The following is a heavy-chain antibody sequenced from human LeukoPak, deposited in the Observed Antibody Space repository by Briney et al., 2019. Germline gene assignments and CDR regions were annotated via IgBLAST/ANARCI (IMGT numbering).Heavy chain of an antibody. V-gene: IGHV3-23*01. CDR1: GSSFNTYA. J-gene: IGHJ1*01. Sequence: GGSLRLSCAASGSSFNTYAMSWVRQAPGKGLEWVSAISNTGGSTYYADSVKGRFTIPRDKSKNTLSLQMNSLRAEDTAVYYCAQQVGYCSSGSCYFTYWGQGTLVTVSS. D-gene: IGHD2-15*01. CDR2: ISNTGGST. CDR3: AQQVGYCSSGSCYFTY.